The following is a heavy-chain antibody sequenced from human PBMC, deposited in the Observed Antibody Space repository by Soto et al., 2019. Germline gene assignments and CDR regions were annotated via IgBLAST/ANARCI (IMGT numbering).Heavy chain of an antibody. J-gene: IGHJ4*02. Sequence: PGGSLRLSCAASGFTFSGYAMHWVRQASGKGLEWVGRIRSKGNSYATSYAASVKGRFTISRDDSKNTAYLQMNSLKTEDTAVYFCTSYDYGEYIIDYWGQGTLVTVSS. CDR2: IRSKGNSYAT. CDR1: GFTFSGYA. D-gene: IGHD4-17*01. V-gene: IGHV3-73*01. CDR3: TSYDYGEYIIDY.